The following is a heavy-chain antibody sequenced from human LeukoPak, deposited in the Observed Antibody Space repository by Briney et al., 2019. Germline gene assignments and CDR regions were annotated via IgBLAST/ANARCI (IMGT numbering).Heavy chain of an antibody. J-gene: IGHJ4*02. D-gene: IGHD3-22*01. Sequence: EESLRISCKGSGYSFTTYWIGWVRQMPGKGLEWMGIIYPGDSDTTYSPSFQGQVTISADKSISTAYLQWSSLKASDTAMYYCARRSRGYDSSGYKGTFDYWGQGTLVTVSS. CDR1: GYSFTTYW. CDR2: IYPGDSDT. V-gene: IGHV5-51*01. CDR3: ARRSRGYDSSGYKGTFDY.